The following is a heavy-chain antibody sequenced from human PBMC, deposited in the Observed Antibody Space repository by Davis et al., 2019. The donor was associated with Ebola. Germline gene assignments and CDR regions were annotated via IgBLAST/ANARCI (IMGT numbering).Heavy chain of an antibody. CDR2: IYYSGRT. V-gene: IGHV4-59*08. Sequence: SETLSLTCTVSGGSISPLYWSWIRQPPGKGLEWIGYIYYSGRTNSNPSLESRGTISVDTSKNQFSLKLSSVTAADTAVYYCARQGWSGYSLRHWLDPWGRGTLVTVSS. CDR1: GGSISPLY. D-gene: IGHD3-3*01. J-gene: IGHJ5*02. CDR3: ARQGWSGYSLRHWLDP.